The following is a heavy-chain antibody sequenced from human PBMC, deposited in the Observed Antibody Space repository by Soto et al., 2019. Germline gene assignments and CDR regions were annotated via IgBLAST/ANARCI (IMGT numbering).Heavy chain of an antibody. D-gene: IGHD6-25*01. Sequence: GESLKISCKGSGYNFDTYWVNWVRQLPGKGLEWMGGIDPADSKTKYSPSLEGHITISVDKSIQTTYLHWSSLKASDTAMYYCARRIAAAGGYYYYAFDVWGQGTAVTVSS. J-gene: IGHJ6*02. CDR3: ARRIAAAGGYYYYAFDV. V-gene: IGHV5-10-1*01. CDR1: GYNFDTYW. CDR2: IDPADSKT.